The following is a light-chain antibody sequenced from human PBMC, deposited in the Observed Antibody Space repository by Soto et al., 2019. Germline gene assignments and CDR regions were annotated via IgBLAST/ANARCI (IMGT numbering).Light chain of an antibody. Sequence: QSVLTQPASVSGSPGQSITISCTGTSSDVGGYKYVSWYQQEPGKAPKLMIYEVSNRPSGVSNRFSGSKYGNTASLTISGLQAEDEADYYCSSYTSSSTLVFGGGTQLTVL. V-gene: IGLV2-14*01. CDR2: EVS. CDR3: SSYTSSSTLV. CDR1: SSDVGGYKY. J-gene: IGLJ7*01.